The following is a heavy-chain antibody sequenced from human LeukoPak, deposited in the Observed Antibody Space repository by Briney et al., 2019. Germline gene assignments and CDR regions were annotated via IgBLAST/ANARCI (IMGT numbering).Heavy chain of an antibody. V-gene: IGHV3-21*01. CDR2: ISSSSSYI. J-gene: IGHJ4*02. CDR1: GFTFSSYS. CDR3: ARAETIQTYFDY. Sequence: PGGSLRLSCAASGFTFSSYSMNWVRQAPGKGLEWVSSISSSSSYIYYADSVKGRFTISRDNAKNSLHLQMNSLRGEDTAVYYCARAETIQTYFDYWGRGTLVTVSS. D-gene: IGHD1-1*01.